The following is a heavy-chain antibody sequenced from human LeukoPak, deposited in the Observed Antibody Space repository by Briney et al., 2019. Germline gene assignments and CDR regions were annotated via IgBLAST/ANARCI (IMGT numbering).Heavy chain of an antibody. V-gene: IGHV3-23*01. CDR2: ISRSGGAT. CDR1: GFTFSNSA. Sequence: GGSLRLSWAACGFTFSNSAMNWVRQARGKGVEWVSAISRSGGATYYADSVRGRFTISRDNSKNTLYLQMNSLRADHTAVYYCAKDGYSSGWSFDYWGQGTLVTVSS. CDR3: AKDGYSSGWSFDY. J-gene: IGHJ4*02. D-gene: IGHD6-19*01.